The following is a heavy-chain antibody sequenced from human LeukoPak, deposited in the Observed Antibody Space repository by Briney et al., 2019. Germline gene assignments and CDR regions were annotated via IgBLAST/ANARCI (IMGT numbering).Heavy chain of an antibody. CDR3: AREGEPYGFDY. D-gene: IGHD3-10*01. CDR2: VYHNGNL. Sequence: PSETLSLTCAVSGGSLSSGTYSWSWIRQPPGKGLEWIGYVYHNGNLYYNPSLKSRVTISVDRSKNQFSLNLKFVTAADTAVYYCAREGEPYGFDYWGQGALVTVSS. J-gene: IGHJ4*02. CDR1: GGSLSSGTYS. V-gene: IGHV4-30-2*01.